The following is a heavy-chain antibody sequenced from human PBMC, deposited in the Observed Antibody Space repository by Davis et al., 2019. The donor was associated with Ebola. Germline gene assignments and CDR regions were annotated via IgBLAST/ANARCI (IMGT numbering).Heavy chain of an antibody. V-gene: IGHV5-51*01. CDR1: GYGFADYW. J-gene: IGHJ4*02. CDR2: MYAGDSDT. D-gene: IGHD3-22*01. Sequence: GESLKISCKGSGYGFADYWIAWVRQTPGKGLEWMGVMYAGDSDTRYSPSFEGQVTISVDRSITTAYLHWNSLKTSDTGIYYCARQESLYGSSDYWRQGTLVTVSS. CDR3: ARQESLYGSSDY.